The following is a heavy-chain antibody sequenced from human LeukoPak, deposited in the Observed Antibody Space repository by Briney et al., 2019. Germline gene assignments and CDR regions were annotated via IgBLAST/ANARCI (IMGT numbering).Heavy chain of an antibody. CDR2: ISSSGSTI. CDR1: GFTFSDYY. J-gene: IGHJ4*02. V-gene: IGHV3-11*01. Sequence: GGSLRLSCAASGFTFSDYYMSWIRQAPGKGLEWGSYISSSGSTIYSADSVKGRFTISRDNAKNSLYLQMNSLRAEDTAVYYCARESAGRGYCSGRSCYFDYWGQGTLVTVSS. D-gene: IGHD2-15*01. CDR3: ARESAGRGYCSGRSCYFDY.